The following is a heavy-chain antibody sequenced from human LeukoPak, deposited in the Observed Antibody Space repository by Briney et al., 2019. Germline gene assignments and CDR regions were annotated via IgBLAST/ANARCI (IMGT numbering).Heavy chain of an antibody. V-gene: IGHV4-59*08. CDR2: IYYSGST. D-gene: IGHD3-22*01. Sequence: KPSETLSLTCTVSGGSISNYYWSWIRQTPGKGLEWIGYIYYSGSTNYNPSLKSRVTISVDTSKNQFSLKLSSVTAADTAVYYCARLFTTGGFDYWGQGTLVTVSS. CDR1: GGSISNYY. J-gene: IGHJ4*02. CDR3: ARLFTTGGFDY.